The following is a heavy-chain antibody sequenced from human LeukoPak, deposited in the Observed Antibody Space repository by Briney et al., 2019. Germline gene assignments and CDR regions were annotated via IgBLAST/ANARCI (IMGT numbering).Heavy chain of an antibody. V-gene: IGHV3-64*01. J-gene: IGHJ5*02. CDR2: ITSNGGST. CDR3: ATASLNGWYDD. CDR1: GFIFSTYA. Sequence: GGSLRLSCAASGFIFSTYAMHWVRQAPGKGLEYVSAITSNGGSTYYANSVKGRFTISRDNSKNTLFLQMGSLRGEDMAVYYCATASLNGWYDDWGQGTLVTVSS. D-gene: IGHD2-8*01.